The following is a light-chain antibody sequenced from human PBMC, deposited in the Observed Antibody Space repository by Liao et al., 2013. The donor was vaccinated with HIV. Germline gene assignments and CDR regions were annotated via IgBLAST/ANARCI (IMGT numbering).Light chain of an antibody. V-gene: IGLV3-21*01. J-gene: IGLJ2*01. CDR1: NIGDES. Sequence: SHVLTQPPSVSVAPGQTARITCDGNNIGDESVHWYQQKPGQAPVLVIYYDSDRPSGIPERFSGSNSGNTATTATLTISRVEAGDEADYYCQVWDSNRDLVLFGGGTKLAV. CDR3: QVWDSNRDLVL. CDR2: YDS.